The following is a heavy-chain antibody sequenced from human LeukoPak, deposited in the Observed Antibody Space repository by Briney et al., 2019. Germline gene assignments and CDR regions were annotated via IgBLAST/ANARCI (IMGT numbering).Heavy chain of an antibody. V-gene: IGHV4-59*08. CDR3: ARLVYYYGMDV. CDR1: GGSISSYY. CDR2: IYSSGST. J-gene: IGHJ6*02. Sequence: SETLSLTCTVSGGSISSYYWTWIRQPPGKGLEWIGFIYSSGSTNYNPSLKSRVTISVDTSKNQFSLKLSSVTAADTAVYYCARLVYYYGMDVWGQGTTVTVSS.